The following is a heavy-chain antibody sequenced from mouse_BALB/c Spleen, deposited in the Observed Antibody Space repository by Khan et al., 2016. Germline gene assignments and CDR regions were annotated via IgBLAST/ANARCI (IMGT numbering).Heavy chain of an antibody. CDR2: ISSGGST. J-gene: IGHJ2*01. CDR1: GFTFSSYA. CDR3: VRVGDYGEFDY. D-gene: IGHD2-4*01. Sequence: EVELVESGGGLVKPGGSLKLSCAATGFTFSSYAMSWVRQTPEKRLEWVASISSGGSTYYPDSVKGRFTISRDNARNILYLQMSSLRSEDTAMYYCVRVGDYGEFDYWGQGTTLTVSS. V-gene: IGHV5-6-5*01.